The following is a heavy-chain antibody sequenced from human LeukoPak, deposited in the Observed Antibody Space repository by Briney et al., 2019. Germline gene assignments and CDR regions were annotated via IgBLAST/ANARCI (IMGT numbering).Heavy chain of an antibody. CDR1: GGSISSGDYY. CDR3: ARAARGGYYYNYFDY. V-gene: IGHV4-30-4*01. D-gene: IGHD3-22*01. J-gene: IGHJ4*02. CDR2: IYYSGNT. Sequence: SQTLSLTCTVSGGSISSGDYYWSCIRHPPGKGLERIGYIYYSGNTYYNPSLNSRVTISVDTSKNQFSLKLSSVTAADTAVYYCARAARGGYYYNYFDYWGQGTLVTVSS.